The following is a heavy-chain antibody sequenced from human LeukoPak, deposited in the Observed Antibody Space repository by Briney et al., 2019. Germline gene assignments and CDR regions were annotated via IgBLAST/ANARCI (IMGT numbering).Heavy chain of an antibody. Sequence: GASVKVSCKASGYTFTSYNIHWVRQAPGQGLEWMGGIIPIFGTANYAQKFQGRVTITADESTSTAYMELSSLRSEDTAVYYCARSRDQGIVGLLPIDYWGQGTPVTVSS. CDR2: IIPIFGTA. CDR3: ARSRDQGIVGLLPIDY. V-gene: IGHV1-69*13. J-gene: IGHJ4*02. CDR1: GYTFTSYN. D-gene: IGHD1-26*01.